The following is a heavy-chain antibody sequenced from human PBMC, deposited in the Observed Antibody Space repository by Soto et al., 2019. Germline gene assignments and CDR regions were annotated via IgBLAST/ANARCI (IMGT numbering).Heavy chain of an antibody. J-gene: IGHJ5*02. V-gene: IGHV1-3*01. CDR1: GYTFTSYA. CDR3: ARRRGITGPLADP. D-gene: IGHD1-20*01. CDR2: INAGNGNT. Sequence: QVQLVQSGAEVKKPGASVKVSCKASGYTFTSYAMHWVRQAPGQRLEWMGWINAGNGNTKYSQKFQGRVTITRDTSESTAYMELSSLRSEDTAVYYCARRRGITGPLADPWGQGTLVTVSS.